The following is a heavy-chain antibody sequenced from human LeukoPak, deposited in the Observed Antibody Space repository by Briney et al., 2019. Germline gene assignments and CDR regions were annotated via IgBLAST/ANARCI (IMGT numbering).Heavy chain of an antibody. Sequence: GGSLRLSCAASGFTVNNYYMTWVRQAPGKGLEWVSAISGSGGSTYYADSVKGRFTISRDNSKNTLYLQMNSLRAEDTAVYYCAKFLPTHIVVANYYFDYWGQGTLVTVSS. D-gene: IGHD2-21*01. CDR3: AKFLPTHIVVANYYFDY. J-gene: IGHJ4*02. CDR2: ISGSGGST. CDR1: GFTVNNYY. V-gene: IGHV3-23*01.